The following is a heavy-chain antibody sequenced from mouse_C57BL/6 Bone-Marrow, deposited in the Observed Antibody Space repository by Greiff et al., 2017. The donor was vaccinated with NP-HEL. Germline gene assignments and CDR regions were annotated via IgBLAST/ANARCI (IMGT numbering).Heavy chain of an antibody. V-gene: IGHV1-72*01. D-gene: IGHD3-2*02. CDR2: IDPNRGGT. CDR1: GYTFTSYW. Sequence: QVQLQQPGAELVKPGASVTLSCKASGYTFTSYWMHWVKQRPGRGLEWIGRIDPNRGGTKYNEKFKSKATLTVDKPSSTAYMQLSSLTSEDSAVYYCARSGSTPRSNWYFDVWGTGTTVTVAS. CDR3: ARSGSTPRSNWYFDV. J-gene: IGHJ1*03.